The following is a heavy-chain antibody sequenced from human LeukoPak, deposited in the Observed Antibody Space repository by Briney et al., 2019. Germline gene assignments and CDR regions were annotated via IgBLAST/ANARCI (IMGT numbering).Heavy chain of an antibody. CDR3: ARIGFYGDSSSADAFDI. V-gene: IGHV4-59*01. CDR1: GGSISCYY. J-gene: IGHJ3*02. Sequence: SETLSLTCTVSGGSISCYYWSWIRQPPGKGLEWIGYIYYSGSTNYNPSLKSRVTISVDTSKNQFSLKLSSVTAADTAVYYCARIGFYGDSSSADAFDIWGQGTMVTVSS. D-gene: IGHD4-17*01. CDR2: IYYSGST.